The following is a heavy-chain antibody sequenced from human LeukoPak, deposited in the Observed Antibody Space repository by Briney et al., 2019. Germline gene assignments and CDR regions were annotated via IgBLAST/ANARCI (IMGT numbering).Heavy chain of an antibody. Sequence: SETLSLTCAVYGGSFSGYYWSWIRQPPGKGLEWIGEINHSGSTNYNPSLKSRVTISVDTSKNQFSLKLSSVTAADTAVYYCARANISDYWGQGTLVTVSS. CDR2: INHSGST. D-gene: IGHD2/OR15-2a*01. J-gene: IGHJ4*02. CDR3: ARANISDY. V-gene: IGHV4-34*01. CDR1: GGSFSGYY.